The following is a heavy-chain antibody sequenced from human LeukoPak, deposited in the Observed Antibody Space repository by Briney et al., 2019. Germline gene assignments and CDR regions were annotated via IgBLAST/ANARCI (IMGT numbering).Heavy chain of an antibody. CDR1: GFTFSSYA. V-gene: IGHV3-23*01. D-gene: IGHD3-10*01. Sequence: GSLSLSCAASGFTFSSYAMSWVRQAPGKGLEWVSAISGSGGSTFYADSVKGRFTISRDNSKNTLYLQMNSLRAEDTAVYYCAKENYYGSGSYTDDAFDIWGQGTMVTVSS. CDR2: ISGSGGST. CDR3: AKENYYGSGSYTDDAFDI. J-gene: IGHJ3*02.